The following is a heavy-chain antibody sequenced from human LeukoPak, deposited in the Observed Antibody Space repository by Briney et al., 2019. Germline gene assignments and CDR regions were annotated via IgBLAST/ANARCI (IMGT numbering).Heavy chain of an antibody. V-gene: IGHV3-30*04. CDR3: ARDSLRYFGWLLVRDYFDY. Sequence: GRSLRLSCAAAGFTFSSYAMHWVRQAPGKGLEWVAVISYDGSNKYYADSVKGRFTISRDNSKNTLYLRMNSLRAEDTAVYYCARDSLRYFGWLLVRDYFDYWGQGTLVTVSS. CDR1: GFTFSSYA. J-gene: IGHJ4*02. D-gene: IGHD3-9*01. CDR2: ISYDGSNK.